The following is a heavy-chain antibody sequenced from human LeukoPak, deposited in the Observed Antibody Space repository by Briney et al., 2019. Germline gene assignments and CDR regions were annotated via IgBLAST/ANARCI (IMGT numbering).Heavy chain of an antibody. D-gene: IGHD2-2*01. CDR1: GYSFTSYW. Sequence: GESLKISCKGSGYSFTSYWIGWGRQMPGKGLEWMGIIYPGDSDTRYSPSFQGQVTISADKSISTAYLQWSSLKASDTAMYYCARHSPPSYCSSTSCYVDYWGQGTLVTVSS. CDR2: IYPGDSDT. V-gene: IGHV5-51*01. CDR3: ARHSPPSYCSSTSCYVDY. J-gene: IGHJ4*02.